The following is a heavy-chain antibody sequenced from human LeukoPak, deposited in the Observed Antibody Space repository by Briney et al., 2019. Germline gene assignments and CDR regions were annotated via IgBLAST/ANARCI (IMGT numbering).Heavy chain of an antibody. Sequence: SQTLSLTCTVSGGSISSGSYFWSWLRQPAGKGLEWIGRIYSSGSTNYNPFLKSRVTISVDTSKNQFSLKLSSVTAADTAVYYCARLGGQQLVLDYWGQGTLVTVSS. CDR3: ARLGGQQLVLDY. J-gene: IGHJ4*02. D-gene: IGHD6-13*01. CDR1: GGSISSGSYF. V-gene: IGHV4-61*02. CDR2: IYSSGST.